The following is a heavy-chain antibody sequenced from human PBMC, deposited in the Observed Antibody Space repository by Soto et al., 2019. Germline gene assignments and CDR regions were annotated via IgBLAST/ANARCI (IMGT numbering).Heavy chain of an antibody. J-gene: IGHJ5*02. Sequence: PSETLSLTCTVSGGSISSYYWSWIRQPPGKGLEWIGYIYYSGSTNYNPSLKSRVTISVDTSKNQFSLKLSSVTAADTAVYYCARNLELRFNWFDPWGQGTLVTVSS. CDR3: ARNLELRFNWFDP. V-gene: IGHV4-59*01. D-gene: IGHD3-3*01. CDR1: GGSISSYY. CDR2: IYYSGST.